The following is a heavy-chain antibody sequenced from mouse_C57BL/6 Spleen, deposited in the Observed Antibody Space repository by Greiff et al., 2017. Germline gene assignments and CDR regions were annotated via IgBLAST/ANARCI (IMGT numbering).Heavy chain of an antibody. CDR1: GYTFTSYW. CDR2: IDPSDSYT. J-gene: IGHJ2*01. D-gene: IGHD1-1*01. Sequence: QVQLQQPGAELVMPGASVKLSCKASGYTFTSYWMHWVKQRPGQGLEWIGEIDPSDSYTNYNQKFKGKSTLAVDKSSSTAYMQLSRLTSEDSAVYDCARWDYGSSPFDYWGQGTTLTVSS. CDR3: ARWDYGSSPFDY. V-gene: IGHV1-69*01.